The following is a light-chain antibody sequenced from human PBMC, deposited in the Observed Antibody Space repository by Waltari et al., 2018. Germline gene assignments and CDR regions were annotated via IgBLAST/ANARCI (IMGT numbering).Light chain of an antibody. CDR3: QQRSNWPPIT. V-gene: IGKV3-11*01. Sequence: EIVLTQSPATLSLSLGERATLPCRASQGVSSYLAWYQQKPGQAPRLLIYDASNRATGIPARFSCSVSATDFTLTFSSLDPEDFAVYYCQQRSNWPPITFGQGTRLEI. CDR1: QGVSSY. CDR2: DAS. J-gene: IGKJ5*01.